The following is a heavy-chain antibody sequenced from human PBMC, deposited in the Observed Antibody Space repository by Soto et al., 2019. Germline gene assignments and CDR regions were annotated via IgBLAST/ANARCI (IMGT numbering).Heavy chain of an antibody. Sequence: SETLSLTCTVSGGSITTGGYYWSWIRQLPGKGLEWIGHRYYSESTYYNPSLKSRVTISVDTSKNQFSLKLSSVTAADTAVYYCASTYPLGLEWLKRWGYYYYGMDVWGQGTTVTVSS. CDR1: GGSITTGGYY. D-gene: IGHD3-3*01. CDR3: ASTYPLGLEWLKRWGYYYYGMDV. V-gene: IGHV4-31*03. J-gene: IGHJ6*02. CDR2: RYYSEST.